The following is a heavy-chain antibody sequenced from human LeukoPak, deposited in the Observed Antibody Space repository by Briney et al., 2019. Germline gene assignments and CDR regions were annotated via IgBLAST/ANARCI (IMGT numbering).Heavy chain of an antibody. CDR2: IGNDGSNK. J-gene: IGHJ4*02. V-gene: IGHV3-30*02. CDR1: GFTFRSYG. Sequence: GGSLRLSCAASGFTFRSYGMHWVRKAPGKGLEGVAFIGNDGSNKYYADSVKGRFTISRDNSKNTLYLQMTSLRAEDTAVYYCANFYYGSGTDPSSVTYWGQGTLVTVSS. D-gene: IGHD3-10*01. CDR3: ANFYYGSGTDPSSVTY.